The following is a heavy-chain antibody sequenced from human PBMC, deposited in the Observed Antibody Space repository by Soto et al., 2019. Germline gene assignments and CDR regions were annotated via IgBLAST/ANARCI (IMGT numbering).Heavy chain of an antibody. D-gene: IGHD6-19*01. CDR3: AKSLPGIAVAGSAFDI. V-gene: IGHV3-23*01. Sequence: GGSLRLSCAASGFTFSSYAMSWVRQAPGKGLEWVSAISGSGGSTYYADSVKGRFTISRDNSKNTLYLQMNSLRAEDTAVYYCAKSLPGIAVAGSAFDIWGQGTMVTVS. CDR2: ISGSGGST. CDR1: GFTFSSYA. J-gene: IGHJ3*02.